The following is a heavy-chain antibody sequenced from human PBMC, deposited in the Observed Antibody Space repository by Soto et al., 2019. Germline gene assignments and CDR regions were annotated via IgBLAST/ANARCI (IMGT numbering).Heavy chain of an antibody. CDR2: IIPIFGTA. D-gene: IGHD3-22*01. CDR3: ARTDSSGYSYYYYDGMDV. CDR1: GGTFSSYA. V-gene: IGHV1-69*13. J-gene: IGHJ6*02. Sequence: SVKVSCKDSGGTFSSYAISWVRQAPGQGLEWMGGIIPIFGTANYAQKFQGRVTITADESTSTAYMELSSLRSEDTAVYYCARTDSSGYSYYYYDGMDVWAQGTTVIVSS.